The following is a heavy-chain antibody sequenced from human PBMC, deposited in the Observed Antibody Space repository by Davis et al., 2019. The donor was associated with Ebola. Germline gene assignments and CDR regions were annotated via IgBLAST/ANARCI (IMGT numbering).Heavy chain of an antibody. CDR2: FDPEDGET. V-gene: IGHV1-24*01. J-gene: IGHJ6*02. CDR1: GYTLTELS. D-gene: IGHD2-8*02. Sequence: ASVKVSCKVSGYTLTELSMHWVRQAPGNGLEWMGGFDPEDGETIYAQKFQGRVTMTEDTSTDTAYMELSSLRSEDTAVYYCATLGYCTGGVCYTPWSYYGMDVWGQGTTVTVSS. CDR3: ATLGYCTGGVCYTPWSYYGMDV.